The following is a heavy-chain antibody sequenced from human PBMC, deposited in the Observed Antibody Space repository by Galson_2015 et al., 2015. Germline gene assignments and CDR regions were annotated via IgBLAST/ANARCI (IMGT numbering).Heavy chain of an antibody. CDR3: ARDGITIFGVDSLDAFDI. CDR1: GYTFTSYG. Sequence: SVKVSCKASGYTFTSYGISWVRQAPGQGLEWMGWISAYNGNTNYAQKLQGRVTMTTDTSTSTAYMELRSLRSDDTAVYYCARDGITIFGVDSLDAFDIWGQGTMVTVSS. V-gene: IGHV1-18*04. CDR2: ISAYNGNT. D-gene: IGHD3-3*01. J-gene: IGHJ3*02.